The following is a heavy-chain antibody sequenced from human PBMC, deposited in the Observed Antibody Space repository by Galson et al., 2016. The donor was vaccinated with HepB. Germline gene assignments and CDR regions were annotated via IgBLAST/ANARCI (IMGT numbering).Heavy chain of an antibody. CDR1: GLTFSSYG. J-gene: IGHJ4*02. CDR2: MSGSGGTT. D-gene: IGHD6-19*01. V-gene: IGHV3-23*01. Sequence: SLRLSCAASGLTFSSYGMSWVRQAPGKGLEWVSTMSGSGGTTYYADSVKGRFTISRDNSRNTVFLQRNSLTAEDKAVYYCAKAPSGWSYYFDYWGQGILVTVSS. CDR3: AKAPSGWSYYFDY.